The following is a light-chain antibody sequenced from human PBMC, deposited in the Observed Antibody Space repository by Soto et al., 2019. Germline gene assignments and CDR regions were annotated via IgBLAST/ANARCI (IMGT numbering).Light chain of an antibody. V-gene: IGKV4-1*01. J-gene: IGKJ2*01. CDR3: QQHYDTPYT. CDR1: QSVLSSSNNKNY. CDR2: WAS. Sequence: DIVMTQSPDSLAVSLGERATINCKSSQSVLSSSNNKNYLVWYQQKPGQPPKLLIYWASTRKSGVPDRFSGSGSGTDFTLTISSLQAEDVAVYYCQQHYDTPYTFGQGTKLEIK.